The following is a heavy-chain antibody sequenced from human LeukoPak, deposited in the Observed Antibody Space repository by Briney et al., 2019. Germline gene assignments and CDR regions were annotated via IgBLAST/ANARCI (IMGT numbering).Heavy chain of an antibody. Sequence: PGGSLRLSCAASGFTFSTYGMTWVRQAPGKGLEWVSSISSSGTYIYYADSVKGRFTISRDNAKNSLYLQMNSLRAEDTAMYYCARSDRELTDYWGQGTLVTVSS. CDR3: ARSDRELTDY. CDR2: ISSSGTYI. V-gene: IGHV3-21*01. D-gene: IGHD1-26*01. CDR1: GFTFSTYG. J-gene: IGHJ4*02.